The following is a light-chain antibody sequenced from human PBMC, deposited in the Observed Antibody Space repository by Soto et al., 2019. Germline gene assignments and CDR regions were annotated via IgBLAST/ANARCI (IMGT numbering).Light chain of an antibody. J-gene: IGKJ1*01. Sequence: DIQMTQSPSTLSASVGDRVTITCRASQSISTWLAWYQQKPGKAPELLIYKASSLESGVPSRFSGSGSGTXXXXXXXXXXPDDXXXXXXXQYNSYSRTFGQGTKVEIK. V-gene: IGKV1-5*03. CDR1: QSISTW. CDR2: KAS. CDR3: XQYNSYSRT.